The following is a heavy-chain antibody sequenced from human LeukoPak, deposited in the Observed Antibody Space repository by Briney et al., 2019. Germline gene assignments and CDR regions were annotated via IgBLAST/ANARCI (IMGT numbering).Heavy chain of an antibody. CDR1: GFTFDDYA. J-gene: IGHJ5*02. CDR2: ISWNSGSI. Sequence: GGSLRLSCAASGFTFDDYAMHWVRQAPGKGLEWVSGISWNSGSIGYADSVKGRFTISRDNAKNSLYLQMNSLRAEDTALYYCAKDRGLYPELNWFDPWGQGTLVTVSS. CDR3: AKDRGLYPELNWFDP. V-gene: IGHV3-9*01. D-gene: IGHD2-15*01.